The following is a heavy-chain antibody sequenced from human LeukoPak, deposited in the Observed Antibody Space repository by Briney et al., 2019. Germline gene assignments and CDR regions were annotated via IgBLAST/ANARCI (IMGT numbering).Heavy chain of an antibody. CDR2: IWFDGSDI. V-gene: IGHV3-33*06. CDR1: GFSFNSYG. Sequence: GRSLRLSCAASGFSFNSYGMHWVRQAPGKGLEWVALIWFDGSDIYYADSVKGRFTISRDNSKNTLYLQMNSLRAEDTAVYYCAKDGSIAAAGTDPSNYYYGMDVWGQGTTVTVSS. J-gene: IGHJ6*02. CDR3: AKDGSIAAAGTDPSNYYYGMDV. D-gene: IGHD6-13*01.